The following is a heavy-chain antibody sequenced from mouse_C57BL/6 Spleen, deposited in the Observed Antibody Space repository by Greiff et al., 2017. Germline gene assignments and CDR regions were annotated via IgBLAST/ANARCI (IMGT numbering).Heavy chain of an antibody. V-gene: IGHV1-64*01. Sequence: QVQLQQPGAELVKPGASVKLSCKASGYTFTSYWMHWVKQRPGQGLEWIGMIHPNSGSTNYNEKFKSKATLTVDKSSSTAYMQLSSLTSEDSAVYYCARADYYGSRPYDYWGQGTTLTVSS. CDR1: GYTFTSYW. CDR2: IHPNSGST. D-gene: IGHD1-1*01. CDR3: ARADYYGSRPYDY. J-gene: IGHJ2*01.